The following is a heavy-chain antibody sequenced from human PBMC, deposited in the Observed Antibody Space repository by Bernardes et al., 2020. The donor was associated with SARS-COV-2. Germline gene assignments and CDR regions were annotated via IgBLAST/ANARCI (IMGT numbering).Heavy chain of an antibody. D-gene: IGHD6-19*01. CDR1: GFTFRSYS. Sequence: GGSLRLSCAASGFTFRSYSMNWVRQAPGKGLEWVSYISSSSSTIYYADSVKGRFTISRDNAKNSLYLQMNSLRDEDTAVYYCAREIYDYVGSGWYSNDYWGQGTLVTVSS. CDR2: ISSSSSTI. J-gene: IGHJ4*02. CDR3: AREIYDYVGSGWYSNDY. V-gene: IGHV3-48*02.